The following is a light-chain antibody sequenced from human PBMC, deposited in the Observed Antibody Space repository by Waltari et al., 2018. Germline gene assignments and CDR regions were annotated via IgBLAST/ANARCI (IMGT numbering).Light chain of an antibody. CDR3: LLSYSGARVV. V-gene: IGLV7-46*01. CDR1: TGAVTSGHY. Sequence: QAVVTQEPSLTVSPGGTVTLPCGSRTGAVTSGHYPYWFQQKPGQAPRTLIYDTSNKHSWTPARFSGSLLGGKAALTLSGAQPEDEAEYYCLLSYSGARVVFGGGTKLTVL. CDR2: DTS. J-gene: IGLJ2*01.